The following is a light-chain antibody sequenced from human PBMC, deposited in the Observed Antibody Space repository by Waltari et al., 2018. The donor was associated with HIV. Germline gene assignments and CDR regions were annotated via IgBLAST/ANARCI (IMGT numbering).Light chain of an antibody. CDR2: AVS. V-gene: IGLV2-14*03. CDR3: SSYTSSWSYV. Sequence: QSALTQPASVSGSPGQSITISCTGTSSDVGGYNSVSWYQQHPGKAPKLMIYAVSNRPSGVSNRFSGSKSGNTASLTISGLQAEDEADYYCSSYTSSWSYVFGTGTRVTV. J-gene: IGLJ1*01. CDR1: SSDVGGYNS.